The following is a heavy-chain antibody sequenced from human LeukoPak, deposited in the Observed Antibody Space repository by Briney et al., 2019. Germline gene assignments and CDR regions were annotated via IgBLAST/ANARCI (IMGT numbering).Heavy chain of an antibody. J-gene: IGHJ6*02. V-gene: IGHV3-53*01. Sequence: PGGSLRLSCAASGFTFSSYAMSWVRQAPGKGLEWVSVIYSGGSTYYADSVKGRFTISRDNSKNTLYLQMNSLRAEDTAVYYCAGRGLGAIQLWSLPYYYYGMDVWGQGTTVTVSS. CDR2: IYSGGST. CDR3: AGRGLGAIQLWSLPYYYYGMDV. D-gene: IGHD5-18*01. CDR1: GFTFSSYA.